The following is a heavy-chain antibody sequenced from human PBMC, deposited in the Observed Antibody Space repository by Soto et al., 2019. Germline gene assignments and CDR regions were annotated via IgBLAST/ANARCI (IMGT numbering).Heavy chain of an antibody. CDR1: GFTFDDYA. D-gene: IGHD6-19*01. CDR3: AKLQGKGQWLATGFDY. V-gene: IGHV3-9*01. CDR2: ISWNSGSI. J-gene: IGHJ4*02. Sequence: GGSLRLSCAASGFTFDDYAMHWVRQAPGKGLEWVSGISWNSGSIGYADSVKGRFTISRDNAKNSLYLQMNSLRAEDTALYYCAKLQGKGQWLATGFDYWGQGTLVTVSS.